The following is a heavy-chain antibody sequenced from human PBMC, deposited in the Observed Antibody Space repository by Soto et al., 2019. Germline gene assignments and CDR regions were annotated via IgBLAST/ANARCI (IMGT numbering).Heavy chain of an antibody. D-gene: IGHD2-2*01. CDR3: ARGRGYAYYYYYYMDV. J-gene: IGHJ6*03. V-gene: IGHV1-18*01. CDR1: GYTFTSYG. Sequence: GASVKVSCKASGYTFTSYGISWVRQAPGQGLEWMGWINANNGNTNYAQKLQGRVTMTTNTSTSTAYMELSSLRSEDTAVYYCARGRGYAYYYYYYMDVWGKGTTVTVSS. CDR2: INANNGNT.